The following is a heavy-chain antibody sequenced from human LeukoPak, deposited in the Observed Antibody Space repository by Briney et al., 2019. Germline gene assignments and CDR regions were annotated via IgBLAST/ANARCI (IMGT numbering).Heavy chain of an antibody. CDR3: ASNLYNWFDP. CDR2: IYYSGGT. J-gene: IGHJ5*02. CDR1: GGSISSNTYY. D-gene: IGHD1-14*01. Sequence: SQTLSLTCTVSGGSISSNTYYWGWIRQPPGKGLEWIANIYYSGGTYYNPSLKSRVTISADTSKNQFSLKLTSVTAADTAVYYCASNLYNWFDPWGQGTLVTVSS. V-gene: IGHV4-39*01.